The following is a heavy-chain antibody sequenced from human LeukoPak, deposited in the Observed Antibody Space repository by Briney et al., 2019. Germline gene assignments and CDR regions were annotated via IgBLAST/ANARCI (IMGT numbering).Heavy chain of an antibody. J-gene: IGHJ4*02. Sequence: PGRSLRLSCAASAFTVSINYMSWVRHAPGKGPECVSVFYSGGDTYYADSVKGRFTISRDSSKNTLSLQMNSLRGEDTAVYYCTTGGEYSSSSGYGHDHWGQGTLVTVSS. V-gene: IGHV3-66*01. CDR3: TTGGEYSSSSGYGHDH. CDR2: FYSGGDT. CDR1: AFTVSINY. D-gene: IGHD6-6*01.